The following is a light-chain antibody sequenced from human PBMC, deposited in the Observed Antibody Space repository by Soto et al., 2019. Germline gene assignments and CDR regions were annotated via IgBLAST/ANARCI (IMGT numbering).Light chain of an antibody. V-gene: IGLV2-14*01. Sequence: QSALTQPASVSGSPGQSITISCTGTSSDVGGYHYVSWYQQHPGKAPKLMIYDVSNRPSGVSNRFSGSKSGNTASLTISRLRAEDEAEYLCSSYTRSSPPVVFGGGTKLTVL. CDR1: SSDVGGYHY. CDR2: DVS. CDR3: SSYTRSSPPVV. J-gene: IGLJ2*01.